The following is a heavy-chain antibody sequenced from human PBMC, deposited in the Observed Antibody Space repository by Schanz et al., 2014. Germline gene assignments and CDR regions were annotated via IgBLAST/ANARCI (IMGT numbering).Heavy chain of an antibody. CDR2: IWYDGSNK. CDR3: ARDGDFDY. J-gene: IGHJ4*02. V-gene: IGHV3-33*08. Sequence: QVQLVESGGGVVQPGESLRLSCAASGFTFTTYAMTWVRQAPGKGLEWVAIIWYDGSNKYYADSVKGRFTISRDNSKNTLFLQMSSLRAEDTAVYYCARDGDFDYWGQGTLVTVSS. CDR1: GFTFTTYA.